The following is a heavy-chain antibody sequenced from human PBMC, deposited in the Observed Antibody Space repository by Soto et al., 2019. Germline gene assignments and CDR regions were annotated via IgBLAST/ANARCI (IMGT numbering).Heavy chain of an antibody. CDR3: ARAGYYDFWSGYYEGPYYYYGMDV. D-gene: IGHD3-3*01. CDR1: GGSISSYY. J-gene: IGHJ6*02. Sequence: SETLSLTCTVSGGSISSYYWSWIRQPPGKGLEWIGYIYYSGSTNYNPSLKSRVTISVDTSKNQFSLKLSSVTAADTAVYYCARAGYYDFWSGYYEGPYYYYGMDVWGQGTTVTVPS. V-gene: IGHV4-59*01. CDR2: IYYSGST.